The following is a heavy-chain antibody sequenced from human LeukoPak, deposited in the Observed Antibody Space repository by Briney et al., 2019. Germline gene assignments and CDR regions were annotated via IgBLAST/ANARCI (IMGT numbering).Heavy chain of an antibody. CDR3: ARESMITFGGVRYFDY. Sequence: SETLSLTCTVSGGSISSYYWSWLRQPAGKGLEWIGRIYTSGSTNYNPSLKSRVTMSVDTSKNQFSLKLSSVTAADTAVYYCARESMITFGGVRYFDYWGQGTLVTVSS. CDR1: GGSISSYY. V-gene: IGHV4-4*07. D-gene: IGHD3-16*01. J-gene: IGHJ4*02. CDR2: IYTSGST.